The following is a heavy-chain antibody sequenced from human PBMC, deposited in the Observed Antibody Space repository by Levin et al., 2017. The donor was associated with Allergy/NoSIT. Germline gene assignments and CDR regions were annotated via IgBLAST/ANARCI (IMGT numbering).Heavy chain of an antibody. Sequence: KPSGPTLVKPTQTLTLTCSFSGFSLTTGGVAVGWIRQPPGEALEWIAMINWNDDKRYSPSLKSRLTITEDSSKNQVVLTMTNVVPADTGTYYCAHRVGLWSHFDSWGPGSLVTVSS. J-gene: IGHJ4*02. V-gene: IGHV2-5*01. CDR2: INWNDDK. D-gene: IGHD3-10*01. CDR3: AHRVGLWSHFDS. CDR1: GFSLTTGGVA.